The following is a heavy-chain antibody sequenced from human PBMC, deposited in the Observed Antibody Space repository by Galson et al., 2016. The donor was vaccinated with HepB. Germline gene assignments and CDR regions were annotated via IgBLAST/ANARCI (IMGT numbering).Heavy chain of an antibody. CDR3: ARAYTPMAGTYYYYMDV. CDR2: TYYRSKWYN. D-gene: IGHD5-18*01. V-gene: IGHV6-1*01. Sequence: CAISGDSVSSNSAAWNWIRQSPSRGLEWLGRTYYRSKWYNDYAVSVKSRITINPDTSKNQFSLQLNSVTPEDTAVYYCARAYTPMAGTYYYYMDVWGKGTTVTVSS. CDR1: GDSVSSNSAA. J-gene: IGHJ6*03.